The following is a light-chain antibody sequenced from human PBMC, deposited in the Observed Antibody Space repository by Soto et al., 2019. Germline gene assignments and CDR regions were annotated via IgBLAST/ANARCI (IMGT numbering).Light chain of an antibody. V-gene: IGKV3-11*01. CDR3: QQRSNWPRALT. Sequence: EILLTQSPATLSLSPGERATLSCRASQSVSSYLAWYQQKPGQAPRLLIYDASNRATGIPARFSGSGSGTDFTLTISSLEPEDFAVYYCQQRSNWPRALTFGGGTKVELK. J-gene: IGKJ4*01. CDR1: QSVSSY. CDR2: DAS.